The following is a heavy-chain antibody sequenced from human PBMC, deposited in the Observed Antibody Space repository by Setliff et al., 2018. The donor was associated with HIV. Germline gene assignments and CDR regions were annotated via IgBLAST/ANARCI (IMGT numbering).Heavy chain of an antibody. V-gene: IGHV1-46*01. J-gene: IGHJ4*02. CDR1: GYTFTSYY. Sequence: ASVKVSCKASGYTFTSYYMHWVRQAPGQGLEWMGIINPSGGSTSYAQKFQGRVTMTRDTSTSTVYMELSSLRSEDTAVYYCAREDCSGGSCYGSDYWGQGTLVTV. CDR2: INPSGGST. D-gene: IGHD2-15*01. CDR3: AREDCSGGSCYGSDY.